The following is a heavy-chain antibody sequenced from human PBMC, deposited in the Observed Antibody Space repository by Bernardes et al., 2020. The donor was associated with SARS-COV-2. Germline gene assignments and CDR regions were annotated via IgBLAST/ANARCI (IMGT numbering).Heavy chain of an antibody. Sequence: SEPLSLTCTVSGSSVRSGGYYWSWLRQPPGKGLEWVGFIYYNGNTNYNPSLKSRVTISVDTSKNQLSLKLTSVTAADTAVYYCARDVRGGTLDYWGQGTPVTVSS. CDR1: GSSVRSGGYY. CDR2: IYYNGNT. V-gene: IGHV4-61*08. D-gene: IGHD2-15*01. J-gene: IGHJ4*02. CDR3: ARDVRGGTLDY.